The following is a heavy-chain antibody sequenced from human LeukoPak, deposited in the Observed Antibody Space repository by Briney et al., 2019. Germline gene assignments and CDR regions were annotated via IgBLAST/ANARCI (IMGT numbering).Heavy chain of an antibody. CDR3: ASAAASDAFDI. D-gene: IGHD2-15*01. J-gene: IGHJ3*02. Sequence: KPPETLSLTCTVSGDSISSSSYYWGWIRQPPGKGLEWIGSIYYSGSTYYNPSLKSRVTISVDTSKNQFSLKLSSVTAADTAVYYCASAAASDAFDIWGQGTMVTVSS. CDR2: IYYSGST. V-gene: IGHV4-39*07. CDR1: GDSISSSSYY.